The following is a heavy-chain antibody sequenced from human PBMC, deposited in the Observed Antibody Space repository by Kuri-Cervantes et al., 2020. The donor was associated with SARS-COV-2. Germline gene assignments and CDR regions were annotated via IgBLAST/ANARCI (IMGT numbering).Heavy chain of an antibody. D-gene: IGHD2-2*01. CDR1: GYSFPSYW. CDR2: IYPGDSDT. Sequence: GESLKISRKGSGYSFPSYWIGLVRQMPGKGLEWVGIIYPGDSDTRYSPSFQAQDTIPADMHISTAFLQESSLKASDTAMYYCARRVVVVPAALAGWFDPWGQGTLVTVSS. J-gene: IGHJ5*02. V-gene: IGHV5-51*01. CDR3: ARRVVVVPAALAGWFDP.